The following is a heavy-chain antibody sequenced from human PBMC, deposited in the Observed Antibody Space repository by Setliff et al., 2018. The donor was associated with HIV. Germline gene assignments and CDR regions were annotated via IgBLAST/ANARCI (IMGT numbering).Heavy chain of an antibody. D-gene: IGHD3-3*01. CDR2: INAGNGKT. J-gene: IGHJ4*02. CDR3: ASSTITIFGVVPYYFDY. Sequence: GASLKVSCKASGSTFSSYAFHWVRQAPGQRLEWMGWINAGNGKTKYSQKFQSRVTITRDTSASTAYMELHSLRSEDTAIYYCASSTITIFGVVPYYFDYWGQGTLVTVSS. V-gene: IGHV1-3*01. CDR1: GSTFSSYA.